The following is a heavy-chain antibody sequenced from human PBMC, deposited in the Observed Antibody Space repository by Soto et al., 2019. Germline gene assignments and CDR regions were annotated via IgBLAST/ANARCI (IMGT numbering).Heavy chain of an antibody. V-gene: IGHV3-23*01. CDR1: GFTFSLSA. J-gene: IGHJ4*02. CDR3: AKGPEYDILTGCDY. CDR2: ISGGGGST. D-gene: IGHD3-9*01. Sequence: EVQLLESGGGFVQPGESLRLSCAASGFTFSLSAMSWVRQAPGRGLEWVSSISGGGGSTEYADSVKGRFTISRDNSKDTVHLQMNSLRAGDTAVYYCAKGPEYDILTGCDYWGQGALVTVSS.